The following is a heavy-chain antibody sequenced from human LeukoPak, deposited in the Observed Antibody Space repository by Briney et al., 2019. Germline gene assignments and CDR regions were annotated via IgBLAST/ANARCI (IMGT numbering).Heavy chain of an antibody. V-gene: IGHV1-8*01. J-gene: IGHJ5*02. Sequence: ASVKVSCKASGYIFSSYDINWVRQAAGQGLEWMGWMNPNSGNTGNAQKFQGRVTMTRNTSISTAYMELSSLRSEDTAVYYCARVAGGYYDSSGYPRYNWFDPWGQGTLVTVSS. CDR2: MNPNSGNT. D-gene: IGHD3-22*01. CDR1: GYIFSSYD. CDR3: ARVAGGYYDSSGYPRYNWFDP.